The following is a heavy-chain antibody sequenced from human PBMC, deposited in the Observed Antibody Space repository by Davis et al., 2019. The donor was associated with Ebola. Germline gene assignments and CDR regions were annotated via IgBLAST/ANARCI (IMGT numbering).Heavy chain of an antibody. J-gene: IGHJ1*01. CDR1: GFTFSSYA. CDR2: ISGSGGST. D-gene: IGHD2-2*01. Sequence: GESLKISCAASGFTFSSYAMSWVRQAPGKGLEWVSAISGSGGSTYYADSVKGRFTISRDNSKNTLYLQMNSLRAEDTAVYYCAKGEYQLPASEYFQHWGQGTLVTVSS. V-gene: IGHV3-23*01. CDR3: AKGEYQLPASEYFQH.